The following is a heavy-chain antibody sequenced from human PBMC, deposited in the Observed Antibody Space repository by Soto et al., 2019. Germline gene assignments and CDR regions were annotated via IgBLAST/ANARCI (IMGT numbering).Heavy chain of an antibody. J-gene: IGHJ6*02. D-gene: IGHD1-26*01. CDR2: TYYIGSP. CDR1: GDSISSGGSY. Sequence: SETLSLTCTVSGDSISSGGSYWTWIRQHPGKGLEWIGYTYYIGSPYYNPCLQSRVTISVDTSKNQVSRKLSSVTAADTAVNYCARAGGTVADINFYGLDVCGQGTTVTVSS. CDR3: ARAGGTVADINFYGLDV. V-gene: IGHV4-31*03.